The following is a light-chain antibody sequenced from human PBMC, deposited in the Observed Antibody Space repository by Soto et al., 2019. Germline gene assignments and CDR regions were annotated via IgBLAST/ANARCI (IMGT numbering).Light chain of an antibody. CDR2: EVS. V-gene: IGLV2-8*01. CDR3: SSYAGSKNSV. J-gene: IGLJ3*02. CDR1: SSHVGGYNY. Sequence: QSALTQPPSASGSPGQSVTISCTGTSSHVGGYNYVSWYQQHPDKAPKLMIYEVSKRPSGVPDRFSGSKSGNTASLTVSGLQAEDEADYYCSSYAGSKNSVFGGGTKLTVL.